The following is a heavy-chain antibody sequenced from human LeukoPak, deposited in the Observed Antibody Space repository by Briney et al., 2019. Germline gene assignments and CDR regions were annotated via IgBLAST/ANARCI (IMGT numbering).Heavy chain of an antibody. CDR1: GGSISSYY. D-gene: IGHD4-23*01. CDR2: IYYSGST. J-gene: IGHJ5*02. Sequence: SETLSLTCTVSGGSISSYYWSWIRQPPGKGLERIGYIYYSGSTNYNPSLKSRVTISVDTSKNQFSLKLSSVTAADTAVYYCARGPGGFTSWFDPWGQGTLVTVSS. V-gene: IGHV4-59*01. CDR3: ARGPGGFTSWFDP.